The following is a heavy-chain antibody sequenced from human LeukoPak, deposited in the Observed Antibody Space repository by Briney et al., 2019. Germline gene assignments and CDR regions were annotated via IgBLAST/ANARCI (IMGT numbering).Heavy chain of an antibody. D-gene: IGHD1-1*01. V-gene: IGHV3-23*01. Sequence: GGSLRLSCAASGFTFSSSAMSWVRQAPGKGLEWVAAISDTGRLSYCADSVNGRFTISRDNSKNTLSLQMNSLRAADTAVYYCAQDPSNWTFDCWGQGTLVTVSS. CDR3: AQDPSNWTFDC. CDR1: GFTFSSSA. CDR2: ISDTGRLS. J-gene: IGHJ4*02.